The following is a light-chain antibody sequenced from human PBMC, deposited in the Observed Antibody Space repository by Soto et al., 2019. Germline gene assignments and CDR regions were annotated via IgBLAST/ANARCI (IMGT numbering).Light chain of an antibody. V-gene: IGKV3-15*01. J-gene: IGKJ2*01. Sequence: EIVLTQSPATLSVSPGERATLSCRASQSVSSNLAWYQQKPGQAPRLLIYGASNRATGIPARFSGSGSGTEFTLTISSLLSEDFATYFCQQVYSFPHTFGQGTKLEV. CDR1: QSVSSN. CDR3: QQVYSFPHT. CDR2: GAS.